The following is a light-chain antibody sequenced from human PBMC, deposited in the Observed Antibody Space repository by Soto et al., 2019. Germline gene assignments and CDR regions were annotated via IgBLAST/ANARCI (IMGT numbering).Light chain of an antibody. V-gene: IGKV3-20*01. CDR3: QQYGRSPWT. Sequence: EIVLTQSPGTLSLSPGERVTLSCRASQSVASNYLAWYQQKPGQAPRLLIYAASVRDTGIPDRFSGSGSGTDFTLTISRLEPDDFAVYYCQQYGRSPWTFGQGTKVEIK. CDR1: QSVASNY. J-gene: IGKJ1*01. CDR2: AAS.